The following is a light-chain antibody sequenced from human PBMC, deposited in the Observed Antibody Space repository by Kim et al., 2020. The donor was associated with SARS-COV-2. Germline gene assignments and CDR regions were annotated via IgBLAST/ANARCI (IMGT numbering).Light chain of an antibody. CDR2: DSS. CDR1: QSVSNY. J-gene: IGKJ4*01. V-gene: IGKV3-11*01. Sequence: SPGARSALSCRASQSVSNYLAWYQQKPGQTPRLLISDSSNRATGIPARFSGSGSGTDFTLTISSLEPEDFAVYYCQQRGNWPSLTFGGGTKVDIK. CDR3: QQRGNWPSLT.